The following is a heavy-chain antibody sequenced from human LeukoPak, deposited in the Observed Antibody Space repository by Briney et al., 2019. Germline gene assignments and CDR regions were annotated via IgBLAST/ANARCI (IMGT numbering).Heavy chain of an antibody. J-gene: IGHJ4*02. CDR1: GFTFSSYA. D-gene: IGHD5-18*01. CDR3: AKQNGGGYSYGYSDY. V-gene: IGHV3-23*01. Sequence: GGSLRLSCAASGFTFSSYAMSWVRQAPGKGLEWVSAISGSGGSTYYADSVKGRFTISRDNSKNTLYLQMNSLRAEDTAVYYCAKQNGGGYSYGYSDYWGQGTLVTVPS. CDR2: ISGSGGST.